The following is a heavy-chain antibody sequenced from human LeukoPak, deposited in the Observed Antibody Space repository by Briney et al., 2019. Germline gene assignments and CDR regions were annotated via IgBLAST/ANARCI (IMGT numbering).Heavy chain of an antibody. V-gene: IGHV3-48*04. J-gene: IGHJ4*02. D-gene: IGHD1-26*01. CDR1: GFTFGPYT. CDR2: ISSSSDTI. Sequence: HPGGSLSLSGAASGFTFGPYTMNWVGQAPGKGWGWVSDISSSSDTIYYADSVKGRFTISRDNAKNSLYLQMNSLRAEDTAVYYCASGMRVGPNIWGQGTLVTVSS. CDR3: ASGMRVGPNI.